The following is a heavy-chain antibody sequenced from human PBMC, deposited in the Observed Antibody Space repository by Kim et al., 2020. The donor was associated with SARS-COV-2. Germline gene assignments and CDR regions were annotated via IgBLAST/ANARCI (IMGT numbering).Heavy chain of an antibody. CDR2: IIPILGIA. J-gene: IGHJ6*01. Sequence: SVKVSCKASGGTFSSYAISWVRQAPGQGLEWMGRIIPILGIANYAQKFQGRVTITADKSTSTAYMELSSLRSEDTAMFYCASEIVVVPAAEYYYYYGMD. CDR1: GGTFSSYA. D-gene: IGHD2-2*01. V-gene: IGHV1-69*04. CDR3: ASEIVVVPAAEYYYYYGMD.